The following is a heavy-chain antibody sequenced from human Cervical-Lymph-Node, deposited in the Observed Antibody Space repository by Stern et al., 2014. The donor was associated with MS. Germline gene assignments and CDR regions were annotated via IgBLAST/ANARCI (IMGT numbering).Heavy chain of an antibody. J-gene: IGHJ4*02. D-gene: IGHD6-6*01. V-gene: IGHV1-69*01. CDR2: TIPIFGKA. Sequence: QVQLVQSGAEVKKPGSSVTVSCKASGGTFSNLVISWGRQAPGQGLEWMGGTIPIFGKAIYAQKCRGRITITADESTRAVSLELSSLTSEDTAVYYCARGVYNTSSYNYWGQGTLVTVSA. CDR3: ARGVYNTSSYNY. CDR1: GGTFSNLV.